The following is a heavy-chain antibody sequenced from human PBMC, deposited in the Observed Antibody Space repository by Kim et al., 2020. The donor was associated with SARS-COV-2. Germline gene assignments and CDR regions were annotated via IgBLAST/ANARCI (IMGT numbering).Heavy chain of an antibody. J-gene: IGHJ5*02. D-gene: IGHD6-19*01. CDR2: IWYDGSDK. CDR1: GFTFSNYG. V-gene: IGHV3-33*06. CDR3: AKVELMSSGWSAFAS. Sequence: GGSLRLSCAASGFTFSNYGMHWVRQAPGKGLEWVAIIWYDGSDKNYAESVKGRFTISRDNSKDTLYLQMNSLRVEDTAVYYCAKVELMSSGWSAFASWGQGTLVTVSS.